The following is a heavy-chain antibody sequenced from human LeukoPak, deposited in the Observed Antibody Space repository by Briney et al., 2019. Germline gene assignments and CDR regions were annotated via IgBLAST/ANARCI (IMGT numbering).Heavy chain of an antibody. CDR1: GFTFSSYP. Sequence: GGSLRLSCAASGFTFSSYPMNWVRQAPGKGLEWVSSISSRSDYIYYADSVKGRFTISRDDAKNSLYLQMNSLRAEDTAVYYCAKSGGYGLIDKWGQGTRVTVSS. CDR3: AKSGGYGLIDK. D-gene: IGHD1-26*01. V-gene: IGHV3-21*01. J-gene: IGHJ4*02. CDR2: ISSRSDYI.